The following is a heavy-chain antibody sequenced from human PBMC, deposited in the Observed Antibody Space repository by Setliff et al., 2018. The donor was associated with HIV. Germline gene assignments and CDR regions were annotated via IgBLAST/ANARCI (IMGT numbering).Heavy chain of an antibody. CDR2: ISWNSGQI. CDR1: GFTFDDFA. D-gene: IGHD3-22*01. J-gene: IGHJ3*02. Sequence: GGSLRLSCAASGFTFDDFAMQWVRQAPGKGLEWVAGISWNSGQIGYADSVKGRFTISRGNAKNSLYLQMNSLRAEDTALYYCARDKFTLIVVPQIWGQGTMVTVSS. CDR3: ARDKFTLIVVPQI. V-gene: IGHV3-9*01.